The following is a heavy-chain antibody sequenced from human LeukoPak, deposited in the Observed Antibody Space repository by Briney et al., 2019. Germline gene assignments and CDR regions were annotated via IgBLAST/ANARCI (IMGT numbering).Heavy chain of an antibody. V-gene: IGHV4-30-4*08. Sequence: NASETLSLTCTVSGGSISSGDYYWSWIRQPPGKGLEWIGYIYYSGSTYYNPSLKSRVTISVDTSKNQFSLKLSSVTAADMAVYYCARVGVAAASWGQGTLVTVSS. CDR2: IYYSGST. D-gene: IGHD6-13*01. J-gene: IGHJ5*02. CDR3: ARVGVAAAS. CDR1: GGSISSGDYY.